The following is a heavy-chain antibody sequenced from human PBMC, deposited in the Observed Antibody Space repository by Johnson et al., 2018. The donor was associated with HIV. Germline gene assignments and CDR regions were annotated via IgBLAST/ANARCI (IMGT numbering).Heavy chain of an antibody. CDR1: GFTFSSYA. J-gene: IGHJ3*02. D-gene: IGHD6-19*01. V-gene: IGHV3-30*04. CDR3: TTAYQQWLGPDDAFDI. CDR2: ISYDGSNK. Sequence: QVQLVESGGGVVQPGRSLRLSCAASGFTFSSYAMHWVRQAPGKGLEWVAVISYDGSNKYYADSVKGRFTISRDNSKNTLYLQMNSLKTEDTAVYYCTTAYQQWLGPDDAFDIWGQGTMVTVSS.